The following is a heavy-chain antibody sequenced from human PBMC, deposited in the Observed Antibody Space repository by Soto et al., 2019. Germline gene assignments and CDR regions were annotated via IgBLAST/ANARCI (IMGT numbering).Heavy chain of an antibody. CDR1: GFTFSSYS. CDR3: ARSPIAAAGGRWFDP. CDR2: ISSSSSTI. V-gene: IGHV3-48*01. J-gene: IGHJ5*02. Sequence: GGFLRLSCAASGFTFSSYSMNWVRQAPGKGLEWISYISSSSSTIYYADSVKGRFTISRDNAKNSLYLQMNSLRAEDTAVYYCARSPIAAAGGRWFDPWGQGTLVTVSS. D-gene: IGHD6-13*01.